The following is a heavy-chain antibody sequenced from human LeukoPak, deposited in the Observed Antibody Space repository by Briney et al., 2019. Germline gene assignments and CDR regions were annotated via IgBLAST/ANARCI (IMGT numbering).Heavy chain of an antibody. Sequence: ASVKVSCKASGYSFTNYFMHWVRQAPGQGLECLGIINPSVGTTSYAQKFQGRVTMTRDTSTSTVYMELGSLRSEDTAVYYCARGTNYDSSRWGYWGQGTLVTVSS. V-gene: IGHV1-46*01. J-gene: IGHJ4*02. CDR1: GYSFTNYF. CDR2: INPSVGTT. D-gene: IGHD3-22*01. CDR3: ARGTNYDSSRWGY.